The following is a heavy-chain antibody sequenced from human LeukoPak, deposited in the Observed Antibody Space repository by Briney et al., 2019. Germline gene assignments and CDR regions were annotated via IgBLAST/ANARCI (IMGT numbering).Heavy chain of an antibody. D-gene: IGHD1-1*01. CDR1: GITFTKLD. CDR2: ISSDGSER. Sequence: PGGSLRLSCVDSGITFTKLDMPWVRHFPDKGLEWVAVISSDGSERYYADSVQSRFTISRDNSKNTLYLQMDSLTFDDAAVYYCASRSSVTTMDSWGQGALVVVSS. V-gene: IGHV3-30*04. J-gene: IGHJ4*02. CDR3: ASRSSVTTMDS.